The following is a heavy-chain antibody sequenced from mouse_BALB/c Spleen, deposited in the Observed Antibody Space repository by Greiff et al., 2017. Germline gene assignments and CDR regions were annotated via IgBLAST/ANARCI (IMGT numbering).Heavy chain of an antibody. V-gene: IGHV14-3*02. D-gene: IGHD2-1*01. CDR1: GFNIKDTY. CDR2: IDPANGNT. J-gene: IGHJ3*01. Sequence: EVKLMESGAELVKPGASVKLPCTASGFNIKDTYMHWVKQRPEQGLEWIGRIDPANGNTKYDPKFQGKATITADTSSNTAYLQLSSLTSEDTAVYYCARRDGNYWFAYWGQGTLVTVSA. CDR3: ARRDGNYWFAY.